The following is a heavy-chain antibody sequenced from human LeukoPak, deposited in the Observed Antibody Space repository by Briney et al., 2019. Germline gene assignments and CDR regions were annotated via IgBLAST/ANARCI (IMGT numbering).Heavy chain of an antibody. CDR3: ARVGAVRGFPRSNTFDY. CDR2: IYYSGST. CDR1: GGSISSYY. D-gene: IGHD3-10*01. Sequence: SETLSLTCTVSGGSISSYYWSWIRQPPGKGLEWIGYIYYSGSTNYNPSLKSRVTISVDTSKNQFSLKLSSVTAADTAVYYCARVGAVRGFPRSNTFDYWGQGTLVTVSS. J-gene: IGHJ4*02. V-gene: IGHV4-59*01.